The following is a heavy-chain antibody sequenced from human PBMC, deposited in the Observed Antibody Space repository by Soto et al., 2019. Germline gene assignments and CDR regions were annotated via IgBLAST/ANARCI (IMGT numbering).Heavy chain of an antibody. V-gene: IGHV3-30*18. Sequence: ESGGGVVQPGTSLRLSCAASGFTFKTHAMHWLRQAPGKGLEWMAVIAYDGNEKFYADSVKGRFTISRDNSKNALYLQINTLRNEDTAVYYCGKDVGDYVPYYYGVDVWGQGTTVTVSS. D-gene: IGHD1-26*01. CDR2: IAYDGNEK. CDR3: GKDVGDYVPYYYGVDV. J-gene: IGHJ6*02. CDR1: GFTFKTHA.